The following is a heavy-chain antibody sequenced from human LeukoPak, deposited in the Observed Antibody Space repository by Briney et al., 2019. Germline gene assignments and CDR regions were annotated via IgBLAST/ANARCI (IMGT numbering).Heavy chain of an antibody. Sequence: ASVKVSCKASGYSFTAYYIHWVRQAPGQGLEWMGWIDPNRGGTNYEQKFQGRVTMTRDTSISTAYMELSRLRSDDTAVYYCARNFYFDSSGYYHYWGQGTLVTVSS. V-gene: IGHV1-2*02. CDR2: IDPNRGGT. J-gene: IGHJ4*02. CDR1: GYSFTAYY. CDR3: ARNFYFDSSGYYHY. D-gene: IGHD3-22*01.